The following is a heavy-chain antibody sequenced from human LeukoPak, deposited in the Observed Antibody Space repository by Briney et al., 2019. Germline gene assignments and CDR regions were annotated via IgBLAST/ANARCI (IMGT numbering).Heavy chain of an antibody. CDR3: ARHSNPDNGGNSILLNAFDI. Sequence: TGGSLRLSCAASGFIFSSYNMNWVRQAPGKGLEWVSSISSSSRYKYYADSVKGRFTISRDNAKNSLYLQMNSLRAEDTAVYYCARHSNPDNGGNSILLNAFDIWGQGTMVTVSS. CDR1: GFIFSSYN. V-gene: IGHV3-21*01. CDR2: ISSSSRYK. D-gene: IGHD4-23*01. J-gene: IGHJ3*02.